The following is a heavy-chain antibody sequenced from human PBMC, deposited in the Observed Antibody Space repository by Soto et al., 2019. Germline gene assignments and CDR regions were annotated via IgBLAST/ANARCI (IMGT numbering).Heavy chain of an antibody. CDR2: IKQDGSEK. CDR3: ARDARDYYGSGFDF. Sequence: PGGSLRLSCAASGFTFSNYWMSWVRQAPGKGLEWVANIKQDGSEKYYVDSVKGRFTISRDNAKNSLFLQMNSLRAEDTAVYFCARDARDYYGSGFDFWGHGTLVPVSS. V-gene: IGHV3-7*03. D-gene: IGHD3-10*01. CDR1: GFTFSNYW. J-gene: IGHJ4*01.